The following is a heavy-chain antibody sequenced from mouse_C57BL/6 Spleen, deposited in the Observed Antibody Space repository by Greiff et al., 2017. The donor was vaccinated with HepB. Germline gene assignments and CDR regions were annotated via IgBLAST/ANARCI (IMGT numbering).Heavy chain of an antibody. CDR1: GFTFSSYA. V-gene: IGHV5-4*01. CDR2: ISDGGSYT. J-gene: IGHJ1*03. CDR3: ARGGDEWYFDV. D-gene: IGHD3-3*01. Sequence: EVQVVESGGGLVKPGGSLKLSCAASGFTFSSYAMSWVRQTPEKRLEWVATISDGGSYTYYPDNVKGRFTISRDNAKNNLYLQMSHLKSEDTAMYYCARGGDEWYFDVWGTGTTVTVSS.